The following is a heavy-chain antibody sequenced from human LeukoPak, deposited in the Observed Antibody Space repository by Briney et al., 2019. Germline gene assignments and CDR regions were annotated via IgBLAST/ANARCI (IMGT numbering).Heavy chain of an antibody. V-gene: IGHV1-69*06. CDR1: GGTFSSYA. D-gene: IGHD4-17*01. CDR2: ITPIFGTA. Sequence: SVKVSCKASGGTFSSYAISWVRQAPGQGLEWMGRITPIFGTANYAQKFQGRVTITADKSTSTAYMELSSLRSEDTAVYYCARDLRYWFDPWGQGTLVTVSS. J-gene: IGHJ5*02. CDR3: ARDLRYWFDP.